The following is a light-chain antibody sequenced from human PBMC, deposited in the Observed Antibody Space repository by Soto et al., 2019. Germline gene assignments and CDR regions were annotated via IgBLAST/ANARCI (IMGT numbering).Light chain of an antibody. CDR2: DAS. V-gene: IGKV1-5*01. CDR3: QQYNIYSRT. Sequence: DIQMTQSPSTLSASVGDRVTITCRASQSISSWLAWYQQKPGEAPKLLIYDASSLESGVPSRFSGSGSETEFTLTISSLQPDDSATYYCQQYNIYSRTFGQGTKVDIK. J-gene: IGKJ1*01. CDR1: QSISSW.